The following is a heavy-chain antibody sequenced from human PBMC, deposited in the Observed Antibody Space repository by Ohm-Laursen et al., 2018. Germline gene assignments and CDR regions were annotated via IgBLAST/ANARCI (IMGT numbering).Heavy chain of an antibody. V-gene: IGHV4-38-2*01. CDR1: GYSISSGYY. Sequence: TLSLTCAVSGYSISSGYYWGWVRQPPGKGLEWIGGIYHSGTTYYNPSLKSRVTISVDTSKNQFSLKLSSVTAADTAVYYCARALGGYPISYYYGMDVWGQGTTVTVSS. CDR2: IYHSGTT. D-gene: IGHD7-27*01. J-gene: IGHJ6*02. CDR3: ARALGGYPISYYYGMDV.